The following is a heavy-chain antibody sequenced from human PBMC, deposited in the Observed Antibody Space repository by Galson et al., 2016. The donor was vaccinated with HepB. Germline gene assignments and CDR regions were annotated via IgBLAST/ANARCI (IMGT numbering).Heavy chain of an antibody. Sequence: SLRLSCAASGFIFSNAWMSWVRQAPGKGLEWVGRIKSKADGETTDYAAPVKGKFTISRDDPKNTVYLQMSSLKTEDTAVYYCTTDRRYKGYSGHDAYYYYYGMDVWGQGTTVTVSS. CDR3: TTDRRYKGYSGHDAYYYYYGMDV. D-gene: IGHD5-12*01. J-gene: IGHJ6*02. V-gene: IGHV3-15*01. CDR1: GFIFSNAW. CDR2: IKSKADGETT.